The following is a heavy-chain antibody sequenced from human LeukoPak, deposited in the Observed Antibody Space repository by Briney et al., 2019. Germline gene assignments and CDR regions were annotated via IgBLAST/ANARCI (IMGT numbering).Heavy chain of an antibody. CDR3: ARIRSGYYYGAFDI. CDR2: IDWDDDK. V-gene: IGHV2-70*11. CDR1: GFSLSTSGMC. J-gene: IGHJ3*02. Sequence: SGPALVKPTQTLTLTCTFSGFSLSTSGMCVSWIRQPPGKALEWLARIDWDDDKYYSTSLKTRLTISKDTSKNQVVLTMTNMDPVDTATYYCARIRSGYYYGAFDIWGQGTMVTVSS. D-gene: IGHD3-22*01.